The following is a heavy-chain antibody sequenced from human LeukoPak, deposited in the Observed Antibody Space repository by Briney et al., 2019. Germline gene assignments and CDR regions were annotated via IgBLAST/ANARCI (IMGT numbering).Heavy chain of an antibody. V-gene: IGHV1-69*13. J-gene: IGHJ6*02. CDR3: ARSPLYYDFWSGYRPSLIDGMDV. CDR2: IIPIFGTA. CDR1: GGTFSSYA. Sequence: ASVKVSCKASGGTFSSYAISWVRQAPGQGLEWMGGIIPIFGTANYAQKFQGRVTITADESTSTAYMELSSLRSEDTAVYYCARSPLYYDFWSGYRPSLIDGMDVWGQGTTVTVSS. D-gene: IGHD3-3*01.